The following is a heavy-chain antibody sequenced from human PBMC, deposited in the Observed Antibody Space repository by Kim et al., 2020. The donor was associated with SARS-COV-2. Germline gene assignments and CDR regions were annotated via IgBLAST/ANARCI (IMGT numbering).Heavy chain of an antibody. V-gene: IGHV3-48*02. CDR3: ARDYSSSWYGGFDY. CDR1: GFTFSSYS. Sequence: GGSLRLSCAASGFTFSSYSMNWVRQAPGKGLEWVSYISSSSSTIYYADSVKGRFTISRDNAKNSLYLQMNSLRDEDTAVYYCARDYSSSWYGGFDYWGQGTLVTVSS. D-gene: IGHD6-13*01. J-gene: IGHJ4*02. CDR2: ISSSSSTI.